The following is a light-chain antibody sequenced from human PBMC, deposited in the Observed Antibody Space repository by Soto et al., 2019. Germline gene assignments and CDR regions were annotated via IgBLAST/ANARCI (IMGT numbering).Light chain of an antibody. CDR3: QQYNNWFLT. Sequence: EIVMTQSPATLSVSPGERATLSCRASQSVSSNLAWYQQKPGQAPRLLIYGASTRATGIPARFSGSGSGTECTLTISSLQSEDFAVYYCQQYNNWFLTFGGGTKVEIK. V-gene: IGKV3-15*01. J-gene: IGKJ4*01. CDR1: QSVSSN. CDR2: GAS.